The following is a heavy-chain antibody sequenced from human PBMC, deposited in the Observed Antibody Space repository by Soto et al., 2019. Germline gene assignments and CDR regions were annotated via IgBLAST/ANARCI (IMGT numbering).Heavy chain of an antibody. V-gene: IGHV4-59*01. Sequence: SETLSLTCTVSGGSISSYYWSWIRQPPGKGLEWIGYIYYSGSTNYNPSLKSRVTISVDTSKNQFSLKLSSVTAEDTAVYYCARGAAFDIWGQGTMVTVSS. CDR2: IYYSGST. J-gene: IGHJ3*02. CDR1: GGSISSYY. CDR3: ARGAAFDI.